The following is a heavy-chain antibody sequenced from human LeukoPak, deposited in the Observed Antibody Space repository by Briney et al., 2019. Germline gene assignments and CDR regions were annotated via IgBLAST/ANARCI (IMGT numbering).Heavy chain of an antibody. J-gene: IGHJ4*02. CDR1: GGSISSSSYY. V-gene: IGHV4-39*07. CDR2: IYYSGST. CDR3: ARMIRDGYNYPGY. D-gene: IGHD5-24*01. Sequence: SETLSLTCTVSGGSISSSSYYWGWIRQPPGKGLEWIGSIYYSGSTYYNPSPKSRVTISVDTSKNQFSLKLSSVTAADTAVYYCARMIRDGYNYPGYWGQGTLVTVSS.